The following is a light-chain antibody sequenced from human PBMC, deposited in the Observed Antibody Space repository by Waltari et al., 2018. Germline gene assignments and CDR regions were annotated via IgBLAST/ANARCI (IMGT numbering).Light chain of an antibody. V-gene: IGKV1-39*01. CDR1: QSISSY. CDR2: AAY. J-gene: IGKJ3*01. CDR3: QQSYSTLRA. Sequence: DIQMTQSPSSLSASVGDRVTITCLASQSISSYLNWYQQKPGKAPKRLIYAAYSLQSGVPSRFSGSGSGTDFTLTISSLQPEDFATYYCQQSYSTLRAFGPGTKVDIK.